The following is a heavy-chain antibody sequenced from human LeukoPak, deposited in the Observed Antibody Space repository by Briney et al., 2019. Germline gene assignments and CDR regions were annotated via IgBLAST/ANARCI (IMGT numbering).Heavy chain of an antibody. CDR3: ARADYGSGSYEVRSTRFDP. CDR2: IYYSGST. Sequence: SETLSLTCTVSGGSISSYYWSWIRQPAGKGLEWIGYIYYSGSTNYNPSLKSRVTISVDTSKNQFSLKLSSVTAADTAVYYCARADYGSGSYEVRSTRFDPWGQGTLVTVSS. CDR1: GGSISSYY. J-gene: IGHJ5*02. D-gene: IGHD3-10*01. V-gene: IGHV4-59*01.